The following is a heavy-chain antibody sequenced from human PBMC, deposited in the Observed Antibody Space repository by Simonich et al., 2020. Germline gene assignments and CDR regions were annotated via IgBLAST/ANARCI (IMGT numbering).Heavy chain of an antibody. J-gene: IGHJ4*02. D-gene: IGHD7-27*01. CDR2: NSSSSSYI. Sequence: EVQLVESGGGLVKPGGSLRLSCAASGFTFSGYSMNWVRQAPGKGLEWVSSNSSSSSYIYYADSVKGRFTISRDNAKNSLYLQMNSLRAEDTAVYYCARSHWGSPIDYWGQGTLVTVSS. V-gene: IGHV3-21*01. CDR3: ARSHWGSPIDY. CDR1: GFTFSGYS.